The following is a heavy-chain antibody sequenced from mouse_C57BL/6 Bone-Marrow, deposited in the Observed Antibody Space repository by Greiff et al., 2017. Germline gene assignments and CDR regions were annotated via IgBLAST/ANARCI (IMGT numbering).Heavy chain of an antibody. J-gene: IGHJ4*01. V-gene: IGHV5-17*01. CDR2: ISSGSSTI. CDR1: GFTFSDYG. D-gene: IGHD2-3*01. Sequence: EVMLVESGGGLVKPGGSLKLSCAASGFTFSDYGMHWVRQAPEKGLEWVAYISSGSSTIYYADTVKGRFTISRDNAKNTLFLQMTSLRSEDTAMYYCARGDGYCRMDYWGQGTSVTVSS. CDR3: ARGDGYCRMDY.